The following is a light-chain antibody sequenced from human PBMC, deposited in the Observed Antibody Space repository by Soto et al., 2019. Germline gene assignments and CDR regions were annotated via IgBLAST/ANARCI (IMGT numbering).Light chain of an antibody. Sequence: QSALTQPASVSGSPGQSITISCTGTSSDVGSYNLVSWYQQHPGKAPKLIIYEGSKRPSGISNRFSGSKSGNTASLTISGLQAEDEAEYFCSSYARTVLFGGGTKLTVL. CDR1: SSDVGSYNL. CDR3: SSYARTVL. J-gene: IGLJ3*02. CDR2: EGS. V-gene: IGLV2-23*01.